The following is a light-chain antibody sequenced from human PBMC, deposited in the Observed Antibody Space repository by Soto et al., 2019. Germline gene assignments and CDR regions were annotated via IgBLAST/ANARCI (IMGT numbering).Light chain of an antibody. Sequence: PGARVTLSCRASQSVSSCYLTWYPQQPGQAPRLLIYGASTRATSIPARFSGSGSGTDFTLTISSLQPEDFAVYYCQQDYNLPPLTFGGGTKVEIK. CDR3: QQDYNLPPLT. V-gene: IGKV3D-7*01. CDR1: QSVSSCY. J-gene: IGKJ4*01. CDR2: GAS.